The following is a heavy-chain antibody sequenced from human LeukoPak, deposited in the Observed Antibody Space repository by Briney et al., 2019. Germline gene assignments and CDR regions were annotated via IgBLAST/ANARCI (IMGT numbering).Heavy chain of an antibody. CDR3: ARSPGSSGWYRSVFDY. V-gene: IGHV1-2*02. J-gene: IGHJ4*02. D-gene: IGHD6-19*01. CDR1: GYTLTGYY. CDR2: INPNSGGT. Sequence: ASVKVSCKASGYTLTGYYMHWVRQAPGQGLEWMGWINPNSGGTNYAQKFQGRVTMTRDTSISTAYMELSRLRSDDTAVYYCARSPGSSGWYRSVFDYWGQGTLVTVSS.